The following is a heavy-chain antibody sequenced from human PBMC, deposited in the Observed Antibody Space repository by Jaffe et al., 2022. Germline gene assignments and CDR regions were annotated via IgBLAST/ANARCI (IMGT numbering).Heavy chain of an antibody. J-gene: IGHJ4*02. Sequence: EVQLVESGGGLVQPGGSLRLSCVASGFTFSAYWMSWVRQAPGKGLEWVANIKEDESEKSYVDSIKGRFTISRDNAKSAVFLQMNSLTDDDTAMYFCARQVYGDYVDYWGQGTLVTVSS. CDR2: IKEDESEK. CDR3: ARQVYGDYVDY. V-gene: IGHV3-7*01. CDR1: GFTFSAYW. D-gene: IGHD4-17*01.